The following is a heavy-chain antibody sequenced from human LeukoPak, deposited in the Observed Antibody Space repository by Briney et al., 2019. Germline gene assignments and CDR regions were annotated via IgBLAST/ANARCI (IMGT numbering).Heavy chain of an antibody. J-gene: IGHJ4*02. D-gene: IGHD2-21*02. CDR1: GFTFSSYS. V-gene: IGHV3-21*01. Sequence: GGSLRLPCAASGFTFSSYSMNWVRQAPGKGLEWVSSISSSSSYIYYADSVKGRFTISRDNAKNSLYLQMNSLRAEDTAVYYCARDSLAYCGGDCYSTLFDYWGQGTLVTVSS. CDR3: ARDSLAYCGGDCYSTLFDY. CDR2: ISSSSSYI.